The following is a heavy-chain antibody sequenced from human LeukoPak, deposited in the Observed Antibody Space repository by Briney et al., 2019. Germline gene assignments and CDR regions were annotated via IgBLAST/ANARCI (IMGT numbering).Heavy chain of an antibody. CDR2: INPNSGGT. Sequence: YYMXXXRQAPGQGLEWMGWINPNSGGTNYAQKFQGRLTMTRDTSISTAYMELSRLRSDDTAVYYCARHHDSSGYYYYHYYGMDVWGQGTTVAVSS. CDR3: ARHHDSSGYYYYHYYGMDV. J-gene: IGHJ6*02. CDR1: YY. D-gene: IGHD3-22*01. V-gene: IGHV1-2*02.